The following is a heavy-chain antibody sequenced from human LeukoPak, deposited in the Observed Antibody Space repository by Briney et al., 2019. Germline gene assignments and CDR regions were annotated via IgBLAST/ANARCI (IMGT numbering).Heavy chain of an antibody. CDR2: IYYSGST. CDR3: ARDVTENEQQLLHWGFRSPNWFDP. D-gene: IGHD6-13*01. Sequence: SETLSLTCTVSGGSISSSSYYWGWIRQPPGKGLEWIGSIYYSGSTYYKLSLKSRVTISVDTSKNRFSLKLRSVTAADTAVYYCARDVTENEQQLLHWGFRSPNWFDPWGQGTLVTVSS. CDR1: GGSISSSSYY. J-gene: IGHJ5*02. V-gene: IGHV4-39*07.